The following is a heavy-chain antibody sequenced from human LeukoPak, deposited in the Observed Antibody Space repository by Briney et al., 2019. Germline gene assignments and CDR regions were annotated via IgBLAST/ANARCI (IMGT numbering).Heavy chain of an antibody. CDR3: ARDKSYGDSEDY. J-gene: IGHJ4*02. CDR2: ISVGGDYI. D-gene: IGHD4-17*01. Sequence: GGSLRLSCEASGFTFGSSPMSWIRQAPGKGLEWVSSISVGGDYIYYGDSVKGRFTISRDNSRSTLYLQMISLRAEDTAVYYCARDKSYGDSEDYWGQGTLVTVSS. CDR1: GFTFGSSP. V-gene: IGHV3-23*01.